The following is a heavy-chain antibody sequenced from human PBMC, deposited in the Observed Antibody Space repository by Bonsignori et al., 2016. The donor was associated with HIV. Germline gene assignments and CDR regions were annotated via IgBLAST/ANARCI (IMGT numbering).Heavy chain of an antibody. V-gene: IGHV3-7*03. J-gene: IGHJ4*02. Sequence: WIRQPPGKGLEWVANIKLDGSEKFYVDSVKGRFTISRDNANNSLYLLMNSLRAEDTAVYYCARGVGAADWGPGTLVTVSS. CDR3: ARGVGAAD. CDR2: IKLDGSEK. D-gene: IGHD2-15*01.